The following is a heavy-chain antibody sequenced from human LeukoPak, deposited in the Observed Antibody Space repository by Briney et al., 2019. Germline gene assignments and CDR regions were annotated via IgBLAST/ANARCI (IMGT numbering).Heavy chain of an antibody. CDR1: GYSISSGYY. D-gene: IGHD2-2*01. Sequence: SETLSLTCTVSGYSISSGYYWGWIRQPPGKGLEWIGSIYYSGSTYYNPSLKSRVTISVDTSKNQFSLKLSSVTAADTAVYYCARQIVVVPAAIGGYYYYYMDVWGKGTTVTISS. J-gene: IGHJ6*03. CDR2: IYYSGST. CDR3: ARQIVVVPAAIGGYYYYYMDV. V-gene: IGHV4-38-2*02.